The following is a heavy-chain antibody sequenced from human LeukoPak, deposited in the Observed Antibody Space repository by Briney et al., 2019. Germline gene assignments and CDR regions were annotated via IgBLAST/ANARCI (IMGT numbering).Heavy chain of an antibody. V-gene: IGHV1-2*02. Sequence: ASVKVSCKASGYTFTNNFMHWVRQAPGQGLEWMGWINPNSGGTNYAQKFQGRVTMTRDTSISTAYMGLSRLRSDDTAVYYCARNRMSDLDYWGQGTLVTVSS. CDR3: ARNRMSDLDY. D-gene: IGHD1-14*01. J-gene: IGHJ4*02. CDR2: INPNSGGT. CDR1: GYTFTNNF.